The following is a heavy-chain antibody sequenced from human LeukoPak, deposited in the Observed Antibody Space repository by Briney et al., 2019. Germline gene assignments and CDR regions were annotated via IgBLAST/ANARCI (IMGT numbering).Heavy chain of an antibody. D-gene: IGHD3-10*01. CDR3: ASRRFGEIPN. CDR2: IRSKTYGGTT. J-gene: IGHJ1*01. CDR1: GSTSGDDA. V-gene: IGHV3-49*03. Sequence: GGSLRLSCTAPGSTSGDDALNWFRQAPGKGLEWVGFIRSKTYGGTTEYAASVKGRFTISRDDSKSIAYLQMNSLKTEDTAVYYCASRRFGEIPNWGQGTLVTVSS.